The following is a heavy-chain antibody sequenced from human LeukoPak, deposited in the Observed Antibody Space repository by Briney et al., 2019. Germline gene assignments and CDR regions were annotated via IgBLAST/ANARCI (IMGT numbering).Heavy chain of an antibody. CDR3: ARGRGSLLTFDY. Sequence: PSETLSLTCTVSGGSISSGDYYWSWIRQPPGQGLEWIGYIYYSGSTYYNPSLKSRVTISVDTSKNQFSLKLSSVTAADTAVYYCARGRGSLLTFDYWGQGTLVTVSS. D-gene: IGHD2-15*01. CDR1: GGSISSGDYY. V-gene: IGHV4-30-4*01. CDR2: IYYSGST. J-gene: IGHJ4*02.